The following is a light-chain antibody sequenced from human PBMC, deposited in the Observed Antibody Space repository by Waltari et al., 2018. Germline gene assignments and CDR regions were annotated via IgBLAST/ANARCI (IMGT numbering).Light chain of an antibody. CDR3: QVWDSGSAHQV. CDR1: DMGVKS. J-gene: IGLJ3*02. V-gene: IGLV3-21*04. Sequence: SYVLTQPPSVSVAPGETARLTCGVKDMGVKSVRWFQQKPGQAPVLVIYYDTDRPSGVPERFSGSNSGNTASLTISRVEAGDEADYYCQVWDSGSAHQVFGGGTKVTVL. CDR2: YDT.